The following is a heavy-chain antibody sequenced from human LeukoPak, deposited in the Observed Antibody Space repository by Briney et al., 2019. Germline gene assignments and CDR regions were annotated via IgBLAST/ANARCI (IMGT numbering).Heavy chain of an antibody. CDR2: IRYDGSNK. CDR3: ARVDTIRTVFDY. D-gene: IGHD3-3*01. Sequence: GGSLRLSCAASGFTFSSYGMHWVRQAPGKGLEWVAFIRYDGSNKYYADSVKGRFTISRDNSKNTLYLQMNSLRAEDTAVYYCARVDTIRTVFDYWGQGTLVIVSS. J-gene: IGHJ4*02. V-gene: IGHV3-30*02. CDR1: GFTFSSYG.